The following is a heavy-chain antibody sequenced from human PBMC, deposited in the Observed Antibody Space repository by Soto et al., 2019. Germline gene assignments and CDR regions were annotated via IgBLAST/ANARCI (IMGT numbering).Heavy chain of an antibody. CDR2: ISAGGGNT. J-gene: IGHJ5*02. CDR1: GFSFSTYA. Sequence: EVQLLESGGGLVQPGGSLRLSCAVSGFSFSTYAMSWVRQAPGKGLEWVSGISAGGGNTYYADSVRGRFTISRDNSKDTLYLQIASLRAEDTSFYYCATHAEYQLVSWFEPWGQGTLVTVSS. D-gene: IGHD2-2*01. V-gene: IGHV3-23*01. CDR3: ATHAEYQLVSWFEP.